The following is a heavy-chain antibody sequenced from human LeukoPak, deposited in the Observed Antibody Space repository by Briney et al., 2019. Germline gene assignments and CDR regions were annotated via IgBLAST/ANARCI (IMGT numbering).Heavy chain of an antibody. CDR3: ARRVGATNPWFDP. Sequence: SSVKVSCKASGGTFSSYAISWVRQAPEQGLEWMGGIIPIFGTANYAQKFQGRVTITADESTSTAYMELSSLRSEDTAVYYCARRVGATNPWFDPWGQGTLVTVSS. D-gene: IGHD1-26*01. V-gene: IGHV1-69*01. CDR2: IIPIFGTA. J-gene: IGHJ5*02. CDR1: GGTFSSYA.